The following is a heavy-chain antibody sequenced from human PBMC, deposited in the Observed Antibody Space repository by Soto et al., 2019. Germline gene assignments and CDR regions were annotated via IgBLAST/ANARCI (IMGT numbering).Heavy chain of an antibody. V-gene: IGHV1-69*08. CDR2: IIPVFGIA. J-gene: IGHJ6*02. D-gene: IGHD2-2*01. CDR3: AREDRDRETGLVPAAIDGMDV. CDR1: GGTFSRYS. Sequence: QVQLVQSGAEVKKPGSSVKVSCKASGGTFSRYSFTWVRQAPGHGLEWMGRIIPVFGIASYAQKFQGRVTSTAEKSTSTAYMERSSLRSEDTAVYYCAREDRDRETGLVPAAIDGMDVWGQGTTVTVSS.